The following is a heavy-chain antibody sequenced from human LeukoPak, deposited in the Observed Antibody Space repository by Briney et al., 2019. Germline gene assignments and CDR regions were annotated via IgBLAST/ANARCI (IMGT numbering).Heavy chain of an antibody. CDR3: AKLSLSFLSGYSGVEGYYMDV. Sequence: GGSLRVSCAASGFTFTSYAVTWVRQAPGKGLEWVSGISGSAGSTYYADSVKGRFTISRDNSRNTVYVQMNSLRAEDTAVYYCAKLSLSFLSGYSGVEGYYMDVWGKGTTVTVSS. J-gene: IGHJ6*03. CDR1: GFTFTSYA. CDR2: ISGSAGST. V-gene: IGHV3-23*01. D-gene: IGHD3-3*01.